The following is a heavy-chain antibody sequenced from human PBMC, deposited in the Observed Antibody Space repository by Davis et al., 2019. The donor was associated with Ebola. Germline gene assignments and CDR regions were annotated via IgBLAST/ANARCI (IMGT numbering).Heavy chain of an antibody. CDR1: GFTFDDYA. Sequence: GESLKISCAASGFTFDDYAMTWVRQAPGKGLEWVSGINWNGGSTGYADSVKGRFTIYRDNSKNTLYLQMNSLRAEDTAVYYCAKGGEQAVAGLDYWGQGTLVTVSS. V-gene: IGHV3-20*04. D-gene: IGHD6-19*01. J-gene: IGHJ4*02. CDR3: AKGGEQAVAGLDY. CDR2: INWNGGST.